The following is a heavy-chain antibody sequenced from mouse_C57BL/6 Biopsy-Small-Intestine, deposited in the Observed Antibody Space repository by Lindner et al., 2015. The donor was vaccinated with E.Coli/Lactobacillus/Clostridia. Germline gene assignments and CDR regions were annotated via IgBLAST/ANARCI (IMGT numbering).Heavy chain of an antibody. CDR2: MNPNSGNT. J-gene: IGHJ4*01. D-gene: IGHD1-3*01. CDR1: GYTFTNYD. Sequence: SVKVSCKTSGYTFTNYDINWVRQATGQGLEWMGWMNPNSGNTGYAQKFQGRVTMTRNTSISTAYMELSSLRSEDTAIYYCARMDYSSTNNYVKWFDPWGQGTLVTVSS. V-gene: IGHV1-84*02. CDR3: ARMDYSSTNNYVKWFDP.